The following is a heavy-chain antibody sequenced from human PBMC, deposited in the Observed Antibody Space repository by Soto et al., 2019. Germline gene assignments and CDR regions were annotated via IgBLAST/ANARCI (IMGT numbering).Heavy chain of an antibody. V-gene: IGHV3-23*01. Sequence: GGSLRLSCAASGFTFSSYAMSWVRQAPGKGLEWVSAISGSGGSTYYADSVKGRFTIAKDNSKYTLNLQMNSPRAEDTDVYYCAKGKHPRPVSSVTTLGNVDYWGQGTLVTVSS. CDR1: GFTFSSYA. D-gene: IGHD4-17*01. CDR2: ISGSGGST. J-gene: IGHJ4*02. CDR3: AKGKHPRPVSSVTTLGNVDY.